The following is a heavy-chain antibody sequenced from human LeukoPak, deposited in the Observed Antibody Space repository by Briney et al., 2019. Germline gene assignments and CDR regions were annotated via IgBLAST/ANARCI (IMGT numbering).Heavy chain of an antibody. Sequence: GASVKVSCKASGGTFSIYAITWVRQAPGQGLEWMGGIIPIFGTANYAQKFQGRVTITADESTSTAYMELSSLRSEDTAVYYCAGGLGATTSELDYWGQGTLVTVSS. CDR3: AGGLGATTSELDY. D-gene: IGHD1-26*01. CDR1: GGTFSIYA. V-gene: IGHV1-69*01. CDR2: IIPIFGTA. J-gene: IGHJ4*02.